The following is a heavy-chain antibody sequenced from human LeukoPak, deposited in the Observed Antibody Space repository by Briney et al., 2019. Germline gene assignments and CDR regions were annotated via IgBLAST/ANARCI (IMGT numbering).Heavy chain of an antibody. Sequence: VSVKVSCKASGYTFTGYYMHWVRQAPGQGLEWMGWINPNSGGTNYAQKFQGRVTMTRDTSISTAYMELSRLRSDDTAAYYCASGGGGYCSSTSCYWGQGTLVTVSS. V-gene: IGHV1-2*02. D-gene: IGHD2-2*03. J-gene: IGHJ4*02. CDR1: GYTFTGYY. CDR2: INPNSGGT. CDR3: ASGGGGYCSSTSCY.